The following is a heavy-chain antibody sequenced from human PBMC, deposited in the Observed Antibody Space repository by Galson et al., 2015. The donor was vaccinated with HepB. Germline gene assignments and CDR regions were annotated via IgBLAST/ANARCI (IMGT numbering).Heavy chain of an antibody. Sequence: SLRLSCAASGFTFSSYGMHWVRQAPGKGLEWVAVIWYDGSNKYYADSVKGRFTISRDNSKNTLYLQMNSLRAEDTAVYYCARQQGLYDYIWGVDYWGQGTLVTVSS. CDR1: GFTFSSYG. CDR3: ARQQGLYDYIWGVDY. D-gene: IGHD3-16*01. CDR2: IWYDGSNK. V-gene: IGHV3-33*01. J-gene: IGHJ4*02.